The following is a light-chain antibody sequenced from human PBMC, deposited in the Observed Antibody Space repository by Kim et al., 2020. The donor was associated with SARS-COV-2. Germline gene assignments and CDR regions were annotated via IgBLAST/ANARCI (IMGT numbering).Light chain of an antibody. V-gene: IGKV3-20*01. CDR1: QSVSSSY. CDR3: QQYGSSWT. Sequence: PGERATLSCRASQSVSSSYVAWYQQKPGQAPRLLIYGASSRATGIPDRFSGSGSGTDFTLTISRLEPEDFAVYYCQQYGSSWTFGQGTKVEIK. CDR2: GAS. J-gene: IGKJ1*01.